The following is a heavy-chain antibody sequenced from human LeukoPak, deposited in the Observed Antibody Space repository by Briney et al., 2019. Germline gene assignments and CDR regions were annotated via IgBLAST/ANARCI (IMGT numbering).Heavy chain of an antibody. V-gene: IGHV3-23*01. D-gene: IGHD3-10*01. CDR2: ISGSGDST. Sequence: GGSLRLSCAASGLRFSNHAMTWVRQAPGKGLEWVSAISGSGDSTYYADSVKGRFTISRDNSKNTLYLQMNSLRAEDTAPYYCATDYNGSGKPIFDYWGQGTLVTVSS. CDR3: ATDYNGSGKPIFDY. J-gene: IGHJ4*02. CDR1: GLRFSNHA.